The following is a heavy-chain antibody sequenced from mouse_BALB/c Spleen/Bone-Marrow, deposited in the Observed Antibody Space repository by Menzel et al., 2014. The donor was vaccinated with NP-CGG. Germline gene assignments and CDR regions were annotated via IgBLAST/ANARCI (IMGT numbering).Heavy chain of an antibody. J-gene: IGHJ2*01. Sequence: VQLQQSGPELAKPGASVKMSCKASGYTFTDTWIHWIKQRPGQGLEWIGYINPSTGYAEYNQNFKDKATLTVDKSSSTAYMQLSSLTSEDSAVYYCARDYWGQGTTLTASS. CDR2: INPSTGYA. CDR3: ARDY. V-gene: IGHV1-7*01. CDR1: GYTFTDTW.